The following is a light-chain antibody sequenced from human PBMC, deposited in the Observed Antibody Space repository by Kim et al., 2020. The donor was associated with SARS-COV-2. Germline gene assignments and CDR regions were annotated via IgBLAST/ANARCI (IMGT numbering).Light chain of an antibody. V-gene: IGLV6-57*01. CDR1: SGNIASSY. J-gene: IGLJ3*02. CDR2: EDD. CDR3: QSYDTNNPWV. Sequence: NFMLTQPHSVSASPGKTVTISCTRSSGNIASSYVQWFQQRPGSSPTTVIYEDDQRPSGVSDRFSGSIDSSSNSASLILSGLRTEDEADYYCQSYDTNNPWVFGGGTQLTVL.